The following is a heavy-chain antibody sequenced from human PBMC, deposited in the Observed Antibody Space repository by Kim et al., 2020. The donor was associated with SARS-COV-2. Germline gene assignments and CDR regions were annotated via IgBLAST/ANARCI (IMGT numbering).Heavy chain of an antibody. J-gene: IGHJ4*02. CDR2: IIPIFGTA. CDR3: ARERHNYDYVWGSYRRGFYFDY. V-gene: IGHV1-69*13. CDR1: GGTFSSYA. D-gene: IGHD3-16*02. Sequence: SVKVSCKASGGTFSSYAISWVRQAPGQGLEWMGGIIPIFGTANYAQKFQGRVTITADESTSTAYMELSSLRSEDTAVYYCARERHNYDYVWGSYRRGFYFDYWGQGTLVTVSS.